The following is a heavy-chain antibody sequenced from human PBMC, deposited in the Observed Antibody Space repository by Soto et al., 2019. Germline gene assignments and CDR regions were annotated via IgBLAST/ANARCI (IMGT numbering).Heavy chain of an antibody. V-gene: IGHV4-39*01. CDR2: FYYFGST. D-gene: IGHD3-3*01. CDR3: ATSTMTSNWFDP. J-gene: IGHJ5*02. CDR1: GDSISSRVYY. Sequence: QLQLQESGPGLVKPSQTLSLTCSVSGDSISSRVYYWGWIRQPPGKGLEWIGNFYYFGSTYYNPSLKSRFTISVDTSNNQLSLRLRSVTAADTAVYYCATSTMTSNWFDPWGQGTLVTVSS.